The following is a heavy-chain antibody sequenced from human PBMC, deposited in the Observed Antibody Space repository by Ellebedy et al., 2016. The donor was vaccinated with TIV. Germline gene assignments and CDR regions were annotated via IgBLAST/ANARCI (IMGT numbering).Heavy chain of an antibody. V-gene: IGHV3-23*01. D-gene: IGHD3-3*01. CDR1: GFSFGKCA. Sequence: GESLKISCEASGFSFGKCAMTWVRQAPGKGLEWVSGISHYGGTKYYADSVKGRFTISRDNSKNTLYLDMSSLRADDTALYYCAKGPEEGFYDFWGGYYVDHWGQGTLVTVSS. CDR2: ISHYGGTK. J-gene: IGHJ4*02. CDR3: AKGPEEGFYDFWGGYYVDH.